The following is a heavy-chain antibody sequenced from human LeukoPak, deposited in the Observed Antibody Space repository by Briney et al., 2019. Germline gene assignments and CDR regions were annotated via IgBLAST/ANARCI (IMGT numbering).Heavy chain of an antibody. CDR1: GFTVSSNS. V-gene: IGHV3-53*01. CDR3: ARPGKVGAHDY. D-gene: IGHD1-26*01. Sequence: GGSLRLSCAASGFTVSSNSMTWVRQAPGKGLEWVSVIYSDGSTFYTASVKGRFIISRDISKNTLYLQMNSLRVDDTAVYYCARPGKVGAHDYWGQGTLVTVSS. CDR2: IYSDGST. J-gene: IGHJ4*02.